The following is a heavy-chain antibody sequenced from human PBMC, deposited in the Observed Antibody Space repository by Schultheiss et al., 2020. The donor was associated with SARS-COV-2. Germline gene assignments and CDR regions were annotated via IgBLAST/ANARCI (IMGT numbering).Heavy chain of an antibody. J-gene: IGHJ4*02. Sequence: GGSLRLSCAASGFTFSSYWMSWVRQAPGKGLEWVANIKQDGSEKYYVDSVKGRFTISRDNAKNSLYLQMNSLRAEDTAVYYCARDTEFWSGSHAPLDYWGQGTLVTVSS. D-gene: IGHD3-3*01. CDR3: ARDTEFWSGSHAPLDY. CDR2: IKQDGSEK. CDR1: GFTFSSYW. V-gene: IGHV3-7*03.